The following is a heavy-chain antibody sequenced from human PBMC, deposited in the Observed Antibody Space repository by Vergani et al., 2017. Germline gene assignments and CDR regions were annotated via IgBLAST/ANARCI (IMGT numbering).Heavy chain of an antibody. CDR2: IYPGDSDT. CDR3: AKVHPYSSSWGEFFDY. Sequence: EVQLVQSGAEVKKPGESLKISCKGSGYSFTSYWIGWVRQMPGKGLEWMGIIYPGDSDTRYSPSFQGQVTISADKSISTAYLQWSSLKASDTAMYYCAKVHPYSSSWGEFFDYWGQGTLVTVSS. D-gene: IGHD6-13*01. CDR1: GYSFTSYW. J-gene: IGHJ4*02. V-gene: IGHV5-51*03.